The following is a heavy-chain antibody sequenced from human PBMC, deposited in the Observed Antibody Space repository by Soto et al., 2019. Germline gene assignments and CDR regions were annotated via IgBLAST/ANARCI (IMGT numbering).Heavy chain of an antibody. J-gene: IGHJ4*02. V-gene: IGHV1-18*04. Sequence: ASVKVSCNASGYTFTSYGISWVRQAPGQGHEWMGWISAYNGNTNYTQKLQGRVTMTTDTSTSTAYMELRSLRSDDTAVYYCAREKEPLVATMGIDHWVQGTLVTVSS. CDR2: ISAYNGNT. CDR3: AREKEPLVATMGIDH. D-gene: IGHD5-12*01. CDR1: GYTFTSYG.